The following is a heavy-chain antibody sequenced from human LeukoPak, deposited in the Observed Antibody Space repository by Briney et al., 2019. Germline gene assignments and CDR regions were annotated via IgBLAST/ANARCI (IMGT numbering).Heavy chain of an antibody. V-gene: IGHV4-59*08. CDR3: ARTTYPSYGGGWPFFDY. CDR2: ISYSEGT. Sequence: KPSETLSLTCTVSDDSIGTYYWSWIRQPPGKRLEWIGYISYSEGTNYDHVLRNRAAISVDTSTNQFSLRLRSVTAADTAVYYCARTTYPSYGGGWPFFDYWGQGTLVTVSS. D-gene: IGHD6-19*01. CDR1: DDSIGTYY. J-gene: IGHJ4*02.